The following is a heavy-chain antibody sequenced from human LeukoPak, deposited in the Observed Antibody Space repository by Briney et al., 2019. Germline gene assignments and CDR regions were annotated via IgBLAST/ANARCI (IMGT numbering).Heavy chain of an antibody. CDR1: GYTFTSYA. CDR3: AAGHRLGSYSYYYGMDV. J-gene: IGHJ6*02. V-gene: IGHV1-3*01. CDR2: INAGNGNT. D-gene: IGHD1-26*01. Sequence: GASVKVSCKASGYTFTSYAMHWVRQAPGQRLEWMGWINAGNGNTKYSQKFQGRVTITRHTSASTAYMELSSLRSEDTAVYYCAAGHRLGSYSYYYGMDVWGQGTTVTVSS.